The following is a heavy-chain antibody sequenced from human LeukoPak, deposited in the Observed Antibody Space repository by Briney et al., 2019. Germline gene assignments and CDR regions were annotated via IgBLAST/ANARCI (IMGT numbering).Heavy chain of an antibody. V-gene: IGHV5-51*01. CDR2: IYPGDSDT. Sequence: GESLKISCKGSGYSFTNHWIGWVRQMPGKGLEWMGIIYPGDSDTRYSPSFQGQVTISADKSISTAYLQCSSLKASDTAMYYCARLPQWGGTYHFDYWGQGTLLTVSS. J-gene: IGHJ4*02. CDR3: ARLPQWGGTYHFDY. CDR1: GYSFTNHW. D-gene: IGHD1-26*01.